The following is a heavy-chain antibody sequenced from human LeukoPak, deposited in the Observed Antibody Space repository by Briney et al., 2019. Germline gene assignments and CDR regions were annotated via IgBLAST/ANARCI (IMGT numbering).Heavy chain of an antibody. Sequence: PSETLSLTCTVSGGSVSSSNYYWSWIRQPPGKGLGWIGYIYYSGSTNYNPSLKSRVTISVDTSKNQFSLKLSSVTAADTAVYYCARVRYERLAFDYWGQGTLVTVSS. J-gene: IGHJ4*02. CDR2: IYYSGST. D-gene: IGHD6-25*01. CDR1: GGSVSSSNYY. CDR3: ARVRYERLAFDY. V-gene: IGHV4-61*01.